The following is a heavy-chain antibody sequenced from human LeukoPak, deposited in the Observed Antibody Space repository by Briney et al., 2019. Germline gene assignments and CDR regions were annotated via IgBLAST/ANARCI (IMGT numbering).Heavy chain of an antibody. CDR2: IIPIFGTA. J-gene: IGHJ4*02. CDR1: GGTFSSYA. V-gene: IGHV1-69*05. D-gene: IGHD5-12*01. Sequence: ASVKVSCKASGGTFSSYAISWVRQAPGQGLEWMGRIIPIFGTANYAQKFQGRVTITTDESTSTAYMELSSLRSEDTAVYYCARALERGYSGYGLDYWGQGTLVTVSS. CDR3: ARALERGYSGYGLDY.